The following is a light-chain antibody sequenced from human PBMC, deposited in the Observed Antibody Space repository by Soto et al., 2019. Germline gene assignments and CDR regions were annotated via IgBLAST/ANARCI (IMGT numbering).Light chain of an antibody. Sequence: QSALTQPASVSGSPGQSITISCTGISSDVGSYNLVSWYQHHPGKAPKLMIYEVSKRPSGVSNRFSGSKSGNTASLTISGLQAEDEADYYCCSYAGSSTFPYVFGTGTKVTVL. CDR1: SSDVGSYNL. J-gene: IGLJ1*01. CDR2: EVS. CDR3: CSYAGSSTFPYV. V-gene: IGLV2-23*02.